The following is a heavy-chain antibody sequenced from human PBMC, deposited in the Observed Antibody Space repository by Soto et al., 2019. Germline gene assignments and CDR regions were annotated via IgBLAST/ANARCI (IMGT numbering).Heavy chain of an antibody. Sequence: LRLSCAASGFPFSSYAMHWVRQAPGKGLEWVAVMSYDGSNEFYADSVKGRFTISRDNSKNTLFLQMNSLRPEDTAVYYCARETTVVSEYQRYHYYGMDVWGQGTTVTVSS. D-gene: IGHD4-17*01. CDR3: ARETTVVSEYQRYHYYGMDV. V-gene: IGHV3-30-3*01. CDR2: MSYDGSNE. CDR1: GFPFSSYA. J-gene: IGHJ6*02.